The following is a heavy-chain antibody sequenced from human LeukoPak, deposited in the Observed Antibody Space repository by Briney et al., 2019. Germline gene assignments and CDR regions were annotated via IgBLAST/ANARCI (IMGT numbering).Heavy chain of an antibody. CDR1: GFTFSNYW. CDR2: INSDGSSR. CDR3: AAYCSSTSCPLDY. D-gene: IGHD2-2*01. J-gene: IGHJ4*02. V-gene: IGHV3-74*01. Sequence: GGSLRLSCAASGFTFSNYWMHWVRQAPGKGLVWVSRINSDGSSRNYADSVKGRFTISRDNAKNSLYLQMNSLRAEDTAVYYCAAYCSSTSCPLDYWGQGTLVTVSS.